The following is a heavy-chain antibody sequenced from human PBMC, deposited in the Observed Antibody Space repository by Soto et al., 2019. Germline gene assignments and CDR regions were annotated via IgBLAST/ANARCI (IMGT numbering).Heavy chain of an antibody. Sequence: ASVKVSCKASGYTFTSYGISWVRQAPGQGLEWVGWISAYNGNTNYAQKLQGRVTMTTDTSTSTAYMELRSLRSDDTAVYYCARVAQKVYSSSWYEGYYYYGMDVWGQGTTVTVSS. CDR1: GYTFTSYG. CDR3: ARVAQKVYSSSWYEGYYYYGMDV. D-gene: IGHD6-13*01. CDR2: ISAYNGNT. V-gene: IGHV1-18*01. J-gene: IGHJ6*02.